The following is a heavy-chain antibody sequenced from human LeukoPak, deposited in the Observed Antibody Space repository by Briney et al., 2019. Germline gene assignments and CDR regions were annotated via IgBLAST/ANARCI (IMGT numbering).Heavy chain of an antibody. D-gene: IGHD3-22*01. CDR3: ARVGEEYYYDSSGRKGAFDI. CDR1: GYTFTSYG. V-gene: IGHV1-18*01. Sequence: ASVKVSCKASGYTFTSYGISWVRQAPGQGLEWMGWISAYNGNTNYAQKLQGRVTMTTDTSTSTAYMELRSLRSDDTAVYYCARVGEEYYYDSSGRKGAFDIWGQGTMVTVSS. J-gene: IGHJ3*02. CDR2: ISAYNGNT.